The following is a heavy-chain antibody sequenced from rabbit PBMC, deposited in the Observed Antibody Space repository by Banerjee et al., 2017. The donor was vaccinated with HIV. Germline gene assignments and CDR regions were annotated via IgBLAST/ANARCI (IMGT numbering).Heavy chain of an antibody. V-gene: IGHV1S40*01. Sequence: VRQAPGKGLEWITLITTGSSASTYYASWAKGRFTISKTSSTTVTLRMTSLTAADTATYFCARDLAGVIGWNFDLWGPGTLVTVS. D-gene: IGHD4-1*01. CDR3: ARDLAGVIGWNFDL. J-gene: IGHJ4*01. CDR2: ITTGSSAST.